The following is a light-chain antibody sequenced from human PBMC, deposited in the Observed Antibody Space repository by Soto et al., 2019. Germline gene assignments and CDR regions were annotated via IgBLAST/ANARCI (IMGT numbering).Light chain of an antibody. CDR1: SSNIGAGYD. CDR2: GNI. J-gene: IGLJ1*01. V-gene: IGLV1-40*01. CDR3: QSYDSTLSARDV. Sequence: QSVLTQPHSVSGAPGHRVTISCTGSSSNIGAGYDVHWYQQRPGTAPTLLIFGNINRPSGGPDRFSGSKSGTSASLAITGLQAEDEGDYYCQSYDSTLSARDVFGTGTKVTVL.